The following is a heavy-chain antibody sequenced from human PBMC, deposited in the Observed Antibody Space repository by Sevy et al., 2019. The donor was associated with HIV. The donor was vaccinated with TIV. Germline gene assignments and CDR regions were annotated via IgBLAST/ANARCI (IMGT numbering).Heavy chain of an antibody. CDR2: INTYNGNT. D-gene: IGHD3-3*01. V-gene: IGHV1-18*01. Sequence: ASGKVSCKASGYTLSSYGISWVRQAPGQGLEWMGWINTYNGNTKYAQKLQGRITMTTDTATSTAYMEVRSLRSDDTAVYYCARDKSVQVIFGVVRYNYGMDVWGQGTTVTVSS. CDR3: ARDKSVQVIFGVVRYNYGMDV. CDR1: GYTLSSYG. J-gene: IGHJ6*02.